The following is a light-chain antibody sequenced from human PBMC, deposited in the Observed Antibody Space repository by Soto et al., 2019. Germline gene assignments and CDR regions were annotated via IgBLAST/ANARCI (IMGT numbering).Light chain of an antibody. J-gene: IGKJ1*01. CDR3: QHYET. CDR2: GAS. CDR1: QSVSSSY. Sequence: EIVLTQSPGTLSLSPGERATLSCRASQSVSSSYLAWYQQKPGQAPRVLIYGASSRATGIPDRFSGSGSGTDFTLTISRLEPEDFAVYYCQHYETFGQGTKVEIK. V-gene: IGKV3-20*01.